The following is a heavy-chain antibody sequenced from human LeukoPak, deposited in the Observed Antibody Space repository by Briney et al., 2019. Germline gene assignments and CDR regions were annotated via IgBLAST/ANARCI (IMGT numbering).Heavy chain of an antibody. CDR3: AGYGDYGGFDY. D-gene: IGHD4-17*01. CDR1: GFTFTDYY. CDR2: ISVSGTTM. V-gene: IGHV3-11*04. Sequence: GVSLRLSCATSGFTFTDYYMSWTRQAPGKGLEWVSYISVSGTTMYYADSVKGRFTLSRDNAKNSLYLQMNSLRAEDTAVYYCAGYGDYGGFDYWGQGTLVTVSS. J-gene: IGHJ4*02.